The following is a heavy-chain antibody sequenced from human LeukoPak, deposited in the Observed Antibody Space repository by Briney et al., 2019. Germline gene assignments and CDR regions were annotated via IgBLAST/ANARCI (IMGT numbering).Heavy chain of an antibody. D-gene: IGHD2-8*01. CDR3: ARDHCTNGVCYSDY. V-gene: IGHV3-33*01. CDR1: GFTFSTYA. CDR2: IWYDGSNK. Sequence: PGRSLRLSCAASGFTFSTYAMHWVRQAPGRGLEWVAVIWYDGSNKYYADSVKGRFTISRDNSKNTLSLQMNSLRAEDTAVYYCARDHCTNGVCYSDYWGQGTLVTVST. J-gene: IGHJ4*02.